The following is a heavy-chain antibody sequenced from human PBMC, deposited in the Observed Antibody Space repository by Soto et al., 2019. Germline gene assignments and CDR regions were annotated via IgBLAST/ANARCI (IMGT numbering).Heavy chain of an antibody. CDR1: GLSIRSNTW. V-gene: IGHV4-28*01. Sequence: SETLSLTCAVSGLSIRSNTWWGWIRQPPGKGLEWIGYVHHSGTTFYNASLQNRITMSVDMSNNQVSLNLRSVTAADTAVYFCARSCGNDVYYYIDVWGQGTTVTVSS. CDR3: ARSCGNDVYYYIDV. J-gene: IGHJ6*02. D-gene: IGHD1-1*01. CDR2: VHHSGTT.